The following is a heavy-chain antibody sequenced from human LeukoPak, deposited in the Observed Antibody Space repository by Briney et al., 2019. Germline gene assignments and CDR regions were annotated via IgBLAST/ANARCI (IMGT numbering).Heavy chain of an antibody. V-gene: IGHV1-8*03. CDR2: MNPNSGNT. D-gene: IGHD2-2*01. CDR3: ARGLGRYCSSTSCHGGGDY. CDR1: GYTFTSYD. J-gene: IGHJ4*02. Sequence: ASVKVSCKASGYTFTSYDINWVRQATGQGLEGMGWMNPNSGNTGYAQKFQGRVTITRNTSISTAYMELSSLRSEDTAVYYCARGLGRYCSSTSCHGGGDYWGQGTLVTVSS.